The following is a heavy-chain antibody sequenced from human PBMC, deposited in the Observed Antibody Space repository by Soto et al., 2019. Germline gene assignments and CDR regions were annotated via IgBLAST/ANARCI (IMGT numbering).Heavy chain of an antibody. J-gene: IGHJ6*02. CDR1: GGSFSGYY. CDR3: ARESITSPADYYYGMEV. Sequence: LSLTCAVYGGSFSGYYWSWIRQPPGKGLEWIGEINHSGSTNYNPSLKSRVTISVDTSKNQFSLKLSSVTAADTAVYYCARESITSPADYYYGMEVWGQGTTVTVSS. CDR2: INHSGST. V-gene: IGHV4-34*01. D-gene: IGHD3-10*01.